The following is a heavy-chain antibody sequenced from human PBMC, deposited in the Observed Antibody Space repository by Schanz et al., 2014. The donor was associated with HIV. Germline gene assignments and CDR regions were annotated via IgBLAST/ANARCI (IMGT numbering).Heavy chain of an antibody. J-gene: IGHJ3*01. Sequence: EVQLLESGGGLAQPGGSLALSCAASGFTFTNHALSWVRQAPGRGLEWVSTVIGSGVRTIYADSVKGRFTISRDNTKNSLYLQMNSLRAEDTAVYYCARDPYCRTTSCYSTAFDLWGQGTLVTVSS. D-gene: IGHD2-2*01. CDR1: GFTFTNHA. CDR3: ARDPYCRTTSCYSTAFDL. CDR2: VIGSGVRT. V-gene: IGHV3-23*01.